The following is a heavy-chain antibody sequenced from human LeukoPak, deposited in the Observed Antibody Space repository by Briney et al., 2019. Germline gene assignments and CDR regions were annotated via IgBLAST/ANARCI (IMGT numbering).Heavy chain of an antibody. V-gene: IGHV1-69*13. D-gene: IGHD6-19*01. CDR2: IIPIFGTA. J-gene: IGHJ6*03. CDR3: AGGFGGWYGYYYYMDV. Sequence: SVKVSCKASGGTFTSYAISWVRQAPRQGLEWMGGIIPIFGTANYAQKFQGRVTITADESTSTAYMELSSLRSEDTAVYYCAGGFGGWYGYYYYMDVWGKGTTVTISS. CDR1: GGTFTSYA.